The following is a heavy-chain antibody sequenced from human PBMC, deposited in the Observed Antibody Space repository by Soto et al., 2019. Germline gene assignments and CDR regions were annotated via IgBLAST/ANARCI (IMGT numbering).Heavy chain of an antibody. CDR1: GFTFDDYA. Sequence: EVQLVESGGGLVQPGRSLRLSCAASGFTFDDYAMHWVRQAPGKGLEWVSGISWNSGSIGYADSVKGRFTISRDNAKNSLYLQMNSLRAEDTALYYCAKTRDSSGGNFDYWGQGTLVTVSS. D-gene: IGHD3-10*01. CDR2: ISWNSGSI. V-gene: IGHV3-9*01. J-gene: IGHJ4*02. CDR3: AKTRDSSGGNFDY.